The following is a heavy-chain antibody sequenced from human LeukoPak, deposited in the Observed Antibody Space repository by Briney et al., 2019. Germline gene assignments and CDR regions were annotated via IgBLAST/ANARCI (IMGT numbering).Heavy chain of an antibody. CDR1: GGSISSYY. CDR3: ARRSCSGGRCYYAY. J-gene: IGHJ4*02. CDR2: IYYSDST. Sequence: SDTLSLTCTVSGGSISSYYWSWIRQPPGKGLEWIGSIYYSDSTNYNPSLMSRVTISVDTSKNQFSLKLSSVTAADTAVYYCARRSCSGGRCYYAYWGQGTLVTVSS. D-gene: IGHD2-15*01. V-gene: IGHV4-59*08.